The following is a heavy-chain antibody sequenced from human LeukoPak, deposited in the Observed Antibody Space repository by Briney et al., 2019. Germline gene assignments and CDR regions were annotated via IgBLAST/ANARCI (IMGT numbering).Heavy chain of an antibody. CDR2: ISGSGGST. V-gene: IGHV3-23*01. D-gene: IGHD6-13*01. CDR1: GFTFSNA. Sequence: GGSLRLSCAASGFTFSNAMSWVRQAPGKGLEWVSAISGSGGSTYYADSVKGRFTISRDNSKNTLYLQMNSLRAEDTAVYYCAKYFSSSWSNFDYWGQGTLVTVSS. J-gene: IGHJ4*02. CDR3: AKYFSSSWSNFDY.